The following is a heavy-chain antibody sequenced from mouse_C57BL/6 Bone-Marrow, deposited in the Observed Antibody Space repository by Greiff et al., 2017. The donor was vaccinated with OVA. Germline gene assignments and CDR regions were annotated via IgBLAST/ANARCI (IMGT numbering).Heavy chain of an antibody. CDR3: ARHRLGGYFDV. Sequence: EVMLVESGGGLVKPGGSLKLSCAASGFTFSDYGMHWVRQAPEKGLEWVAYISSGSSTIYYADTVKGRFTISRDNAKNTLFLQMTSLRSEDTALYYCARHRLGGYFDVWGTGTTVTVSS. CDR1: GFTFSDYG. D-gene: IGHD2-14*01. CDR2: ISSGSSTI. V-gene: IGHV5-17*01. J-gene: IGHJ1*03.